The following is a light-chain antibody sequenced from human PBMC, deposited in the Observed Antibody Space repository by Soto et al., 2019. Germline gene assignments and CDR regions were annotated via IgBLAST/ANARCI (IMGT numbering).Light chain of an antibody. CDR3: QQYGTSPLT. CDR1: QSVRNSY. CDR2: GAS. Sequence: DIVLTQSPGTLSLSPGERATLSCRASQSVRNSYLTWYQQKPGQAPRLLIYGASIRDTGIPDRFSGSGSGTDFTLTISRLEPEDFAVYYCQQYGTSPLTFGGGTKVEIK. V-gene: IGKV3-20*01. J-gene: IGKJ4*01.